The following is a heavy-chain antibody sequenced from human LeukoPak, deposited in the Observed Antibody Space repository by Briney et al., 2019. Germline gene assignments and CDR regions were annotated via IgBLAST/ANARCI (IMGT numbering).Heavy chain of an antibody. CDR3: ARAIIAAAGTGYYYYYMDV. CDR1: GGSISSSSYY. CDR2: IYYSGST. D-gene: IGHD6-13*01. Sequence: SETLSLTCTVSGGSISSSSYYWGWIRQPPGKGLEWIGSIYYSGSTYYNPSLKSRVTISVDTSKNQFSLKLSSVTAADTAVYYCARAIIAAAGTGYYYYYMDVWGKGTTVTVSS. V-gene: IGHV4-39*07. J-gene: IGHJ6*03.